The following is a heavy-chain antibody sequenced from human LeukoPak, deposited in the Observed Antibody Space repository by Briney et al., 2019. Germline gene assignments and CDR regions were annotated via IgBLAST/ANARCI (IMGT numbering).Heavy chain of an antibody. V-gene: IGHV3-20*04. CDR1: GFTFDDYG. J-gene: IGHJ6*03. D-gene: IGHD6-19*01. CDR3: ARVHGFGYSSGWYYYYYMDV. Sequence: GGSLRLSCAASGFTFDDYGMSWVRQAPGKWLEWVSGINWNGGSTGYADSVKGRFTISRDNAKNSLYLQMNSLRAEDTALYYCARVHGFGYSSGWYYYYYMDVWGKGTTVTVSS. CDR2: INWNGGST.